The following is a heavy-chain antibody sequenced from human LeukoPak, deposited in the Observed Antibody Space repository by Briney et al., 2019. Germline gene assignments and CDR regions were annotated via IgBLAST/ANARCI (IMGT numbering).Heavy chain of an antibody. CDR3: ARYCSGGSCYHNWFDP. D-gene: IGHD2-15*01. J-gene: IGHJ5*02. CDR2: INHSGST. Sequence: SETLSLTCAVYGGSFSGYYWSWIRQPPGKGLEWIGEINHSGSTNYNPSLKSRVTISVDTSKNQFSLKPSSVTAADTAVYYCARYCSGGSCYHNWFDPWGQGTLVTVSS. CDR1: GGSFSGYY. V-gene: IGHV4-34*01.